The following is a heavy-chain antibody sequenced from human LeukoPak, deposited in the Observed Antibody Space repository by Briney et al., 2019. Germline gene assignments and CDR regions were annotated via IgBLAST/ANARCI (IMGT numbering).Heavy chain of an antibody. CDR1: GGSISSHY. D-gene: IGHD2-2*01. CDR2: IYYSGST. Sequence: SETLSLTCTVSGGSISSHYWSWIRQPPGKGLEWIGYIYYSGSTNYNPSLKSRVTISVDTSKNQFSLKLSSVTAADTAVYYCARACSPASCSVPYYYYYMDVWGKGTTVTVSS. J-gene: IGHJ6*03. CDR3: ARACSPASCSVPYYYYYMDV. V-gene: IGHV4-59*11.